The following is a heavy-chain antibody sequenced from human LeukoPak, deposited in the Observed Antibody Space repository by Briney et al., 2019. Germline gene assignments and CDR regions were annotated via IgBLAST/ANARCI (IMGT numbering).Heavy chain of an antibody. CDR3: ANEGVLLAPVISWYMDV. D-gene: IGHD2-15*01. V-gene: IGHV3-30*02. CDR2: IRYDGTKT. Sequence: PGGSLRLSCIGSTFTFSDYGMHWVRQAPGKGLEWVAFIRYDGTKTYYADSAKGRFTISSDNSKNTLNLEMNSLRAEDTAFFYCANEGVLLAPVISWYMDVWGRRSTVTVSS. CDR1: TFTFSDYG. J-gene: IGHJ6*03.